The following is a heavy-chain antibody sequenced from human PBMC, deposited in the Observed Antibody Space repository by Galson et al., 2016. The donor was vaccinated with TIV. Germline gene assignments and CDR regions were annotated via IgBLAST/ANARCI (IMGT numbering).Heavy chain of an antibody. Sequence: SVKVSCKASGGIFIGYGISWVRQAPGQGLGWMGRIIPLFGIVSYAQRFQGRVAIIADKSTGTTYMELSSLRSEDTAVYYCVRSGTYYYDSSGDNWGQGTLVTVSS. CDR2: IIPLFGIV. V-gene: IGHV1-69*04. D-gene: IGHD3-22*01. CDR3: VRSGTYYYDSSGDN. J-gene: IGHJ4*02. CDR1: GGIFIGYG.